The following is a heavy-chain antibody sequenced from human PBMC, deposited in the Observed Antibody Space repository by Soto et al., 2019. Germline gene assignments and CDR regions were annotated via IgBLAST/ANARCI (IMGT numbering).Heavy chain of an antibody. V-gene: IGHV3-30-3*01. Sequence: QVQLVESGGGVVQPGRSLRLSCAASGFTFSSYAMHWVRQAPGKGLEWVAVISYDGSNKYYADSVKGRFTISRDNSKNTLYLQMNSLRAEDTAVYYCARGEAYCISTSCYGHLYYYGMDVWGQGTTVTVSS. D-gene: IGHD2-2*01. CDR2: ISYDGSNK. J-gene: IGHJ6*02. CDR1: GFTFSSYA. CDR3: ARGEAYCISTSCYGHLYYYGMDV.